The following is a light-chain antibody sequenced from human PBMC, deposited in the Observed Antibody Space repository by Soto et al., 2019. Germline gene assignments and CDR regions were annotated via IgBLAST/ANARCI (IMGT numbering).Light chain of an antibody. V-gene: IGLV1-40*01. CDR3: QSYDSSLSGNYV. J-gene: IGLJ1*01. Sequence: QSVLTQPPPVSGAPRQKVPISFPGNSPKNGAGYDVHWYQQRPGTAPKLLIYGNSNRPSGVPDRFSGSKSGTSASLAITGLQAEDEADYYCQSYDSSLSGNYVFGTGTKVTVL. CDR1: SPKNGAGYD. CDR2: GNS.